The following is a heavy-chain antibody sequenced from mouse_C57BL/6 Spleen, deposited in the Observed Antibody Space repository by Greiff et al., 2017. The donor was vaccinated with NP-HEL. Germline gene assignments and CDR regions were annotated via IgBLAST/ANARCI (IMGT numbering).Heavy chain of an antibody. CDR2: INPSNGGT. CDR3: AKAHYYGSTPFDY. J-gene: IGHJ2*01. V-gene: IGHV1-53*01. Sequence: QVQLQQPGTELVKPGASVKLSCKASGYTFTSYWMHWVKQRPGQGLEWIGNINPSNGGTNYNEKFKSKATLTVDKSSSTAYMQLSSLTSENSAVYYCAKAHYYGSTPFDYWGQGTTLTVSS. D-gene: IGHD1-1*01. CDR1: GYTFTSYW.